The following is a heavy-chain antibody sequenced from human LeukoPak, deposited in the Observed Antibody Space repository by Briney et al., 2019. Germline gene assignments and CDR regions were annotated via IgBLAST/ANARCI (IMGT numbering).Heavy chain of an antibody. CDR1: GFTFSSYA. D-gene: IGHD1-26*01. V-gene: IGHV3-23*01. CDR3: AKDFRSIVGATCFDY. CDR2: ISGSGGST. J-gene: IGHJ4*02. Sequence: GGSLRLSCAASGFTFSSYAMSWVRQDPGKGLEWVSAISGSGGSTYYADSVKGRFTISRDNSKNTLYLQMNSLRAEDTAVYYCAKDFRSIVGATCFDYWGQGTLVTVSS.